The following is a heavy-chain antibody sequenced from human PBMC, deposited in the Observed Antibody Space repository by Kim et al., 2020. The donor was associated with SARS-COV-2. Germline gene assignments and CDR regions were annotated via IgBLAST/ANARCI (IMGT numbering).Heavy chain of an antibody. V-gene: IGHV1-46*01. CDR1: GYTFTSYY. D-gene: IGHD6-13*01. CDR3: ARSLDLAWALSSWYFQSMDV. Sequence: ASVKVSCKASGYTFTSYYMHWVRQAPGQGLEWMGIINPSGGSTSYAQKFQGRVTMTRDTSTSTVYMELSSLRSEDTAVYYCARSLDLAWALSSWYFQSMDVWGQGTTVTVSS. CDR2: INPSGGST. J-gene: IGHJ6*02.